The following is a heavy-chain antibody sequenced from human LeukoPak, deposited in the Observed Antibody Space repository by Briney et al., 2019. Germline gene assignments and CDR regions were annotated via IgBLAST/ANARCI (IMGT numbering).Heavy chain of an antibody. D-gene: IGHD6-19*01. CDR1: GFTFSSYG. J-gene: IGHJ4*02. Sequence: PGRSLRLSCAASGFTFSSYGMHWVRQAPGKGLEWVPVISYDGSNKYYADSVKGRFTISRDNSKNTLYLQMNSLRAEDTAVYYCAKGEPFRWYSSGWYEDFYFDYWGQGTLVTVSS. CDR3: AKGEPFRWYSSGWYEDFYFDY. CDR2: ISYDGSNK. V-gene: IGHV3-30*18.